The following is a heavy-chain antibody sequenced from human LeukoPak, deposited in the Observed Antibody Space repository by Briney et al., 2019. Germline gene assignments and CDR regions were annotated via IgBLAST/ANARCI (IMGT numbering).Heavy chain of an antibody. CDR3: AKSIALTTYYFDY. Sequence: GGSLRLSCAASGFTSRFTSSSYAMSWVRQTPGKGLEWVSSISGSGGDTYYADSVKGRFTTSRDNSRNTLYLQMNSLRAEDTAVYYCAKSIALTTYYFDYWGQGALVTVSS. CDR2: ISGSGGDT. CDR1: GFTSRFTSSSYA. J-gene: IGHJ4*02. D-gene: IGHD4-17*01. V-gene: IGHV3-23*01.